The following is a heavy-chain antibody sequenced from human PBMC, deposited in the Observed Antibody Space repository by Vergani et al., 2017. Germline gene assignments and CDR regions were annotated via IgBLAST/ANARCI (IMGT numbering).Heavy chain of an antibody. V-gene: IGHV3-30*01. Sequence: VQLVESGGGVVQPGRSLRLSCAASGFTFSSYAMHWVRQAPGKGLEWVAVISYDGSNKYYADSVKGRFTISRDNSKNTLYLQMNSLRAEDTAVYYCARDKGVAVAAHTGFDYWGQGTLVTVSS. CDR2: ISYDGSNK. D-gene: IGHD6-19*01. J-gene: IGHJ4*02. CDR3: ARDKGVAVAAHTGFDY. CDR1: GFTFSSYA.